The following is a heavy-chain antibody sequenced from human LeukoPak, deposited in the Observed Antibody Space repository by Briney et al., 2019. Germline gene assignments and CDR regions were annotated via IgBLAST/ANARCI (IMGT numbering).Heavy chain of an antibody. CDR3: ARVRPADYDLD. D-gene: IGHD3-22*01. V-gene: IGHV3-33*01. J-gene: IGHJ4*02. Sequence: GGSLRLSCAASGFTFSSYGMHWVRQAPGKGLEWVAVIWYDGSNKYYADSVKGRFTISRDNSKNTLYLQMNSLRAEDTAVYYCARVRPADYDLDWGRGTLVTVSS. CDR2: IWYDGSNK. CDR1: GFTFSSYG.